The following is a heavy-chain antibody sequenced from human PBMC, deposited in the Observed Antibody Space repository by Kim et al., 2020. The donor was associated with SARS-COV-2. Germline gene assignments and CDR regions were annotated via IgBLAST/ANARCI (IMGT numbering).Heavy chain of an antibody. J-gene: IGHJ4*02. Sequence: TKYNPSLKSRVTISVDTSKNKFSLKRSSVTAADTAGYYCASVRSRPGVYWGQGTLVTVSS. D-gene: IGHD3-10*01. CDR2: T. V-gene: IGHV4-34*01. CDR3: ASVRSRPGVY.